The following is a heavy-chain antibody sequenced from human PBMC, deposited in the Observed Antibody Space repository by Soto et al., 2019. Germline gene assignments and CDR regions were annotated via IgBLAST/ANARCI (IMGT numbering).Heavy chain of an antibody. Sequence: GASVKVSCKPSGVSFDSFTFSWVRQAPGQGLEWMGGFVPMFGSASVAQRFQGRVRITADASTGIGYMELSDLRSDDSAIYYCAREDDTTGHYSWFDPWGPGTLVTVS. CDR2: FVPMFGSA. CDR1: GVSFDSFT. CDR3: AREDDTTGHYSWFDP. J-gene: IGHJ5*02. V-gene: IGHV1-69*13. D-gene: IGHD3-22*01.